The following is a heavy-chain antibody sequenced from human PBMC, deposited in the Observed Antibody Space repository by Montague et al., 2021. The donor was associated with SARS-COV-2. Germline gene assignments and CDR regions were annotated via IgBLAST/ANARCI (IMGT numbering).Heavy chain of an antibody. V-gene: IGHV3-23*01. J-gene: IGHJ6*02. CDR1: GFTFSSYV. D-gene: IGHD6-13*01. Sequence: SRRLSFSASGFTFSSYVMSWVRQAPGKGLEWVSAISGSGGSTYYADSVKGRFTISRDNSKNTLYLQMNSLRAEDTAVYYCAKEISSSWIASYYGMDVWGQGTTVTVSS. CDR3: AKEISSSWIASYYGMDV. CDR2: ISGSGGST.